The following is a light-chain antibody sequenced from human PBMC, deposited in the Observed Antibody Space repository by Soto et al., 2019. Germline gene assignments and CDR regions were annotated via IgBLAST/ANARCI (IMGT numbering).Light chain of an antibody. V-gene: IGKV1-5*01. CDR2: EGS. CDR3: QQYNSFPWT. J-gene: IGKJ1*01. CDR1: QNIKNW. Sequence: DIQMPQSPSTLSASVGDRVTITCRASQNIKNWLAWYQQRPGQAPKLLISEGSSLESGVPSTFSGTASGTEFTLTISSLQPDDFATYYCQQYNSFPWTFGQGTKVDIK.